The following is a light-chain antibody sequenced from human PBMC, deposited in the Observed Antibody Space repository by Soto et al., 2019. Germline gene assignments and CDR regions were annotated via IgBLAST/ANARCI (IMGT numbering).Light chain of an antibody. V-gene: IGLV2-14*01. CDR3: SSYASSSSYV. CDR2: EVT. J-gene: IGLJ1*01. CDR1: SSDVGGYNH. Sequence: LTQPGSVTGSPGQSITVSCTGTSSDVGGYNHVSWYQIHPGKAPKLIIYEVTSRPSGVSYRFSGSKSGNSASLTISGLQAEDEADYYCSSYASSSSYVFGGGTKVTVL.